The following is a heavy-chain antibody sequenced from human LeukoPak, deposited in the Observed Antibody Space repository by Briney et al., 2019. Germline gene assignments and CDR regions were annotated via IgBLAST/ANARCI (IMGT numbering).Heavy chain of an antibody. V-gene: IGHV1-2*06. CDR2: INPNSGGT. D-gene: IGHD4-11*01. J-gene: IGHJ4*02. CDR3: ARLAFSDYSNYLFDY. CDR1: GYTFTGYY. Sequence: GASVKVSCKASGYTFTGYYMHWVRQAPGQGLEWMGRINPNSGGTNYAQKFQGRVTMTRDTSISTAYMELSRLRSDDTAVYYCARLAFSDYSNYLFDYRGQGTLVTVSS.